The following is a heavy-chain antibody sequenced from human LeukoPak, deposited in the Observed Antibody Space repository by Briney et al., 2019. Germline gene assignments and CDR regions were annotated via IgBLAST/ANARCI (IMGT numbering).Heavy chain of an antibody. CDR1: GFTVSSNY. D-gene: IGHD1-1*01. CDR3: TRVGSSGSVDY. V-gene: IGHV3-66*01. J-gene: IGHJ4*02. Sequence: GGSLRLSCAASGFTVSSNYMSWVRQAPGKGLEWVSVIYSGGSTYYADSVKGRFTISRDNSKNTLYLQMNSLRAEGTAVYYCTRVGSSGSVDYWGQGTLVTVSS. CDR2: IYSGGST.